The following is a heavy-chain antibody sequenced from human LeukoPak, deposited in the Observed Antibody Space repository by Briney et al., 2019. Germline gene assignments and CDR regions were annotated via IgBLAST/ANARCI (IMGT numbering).Heavy chain of an antibody. CDR3: ARTLWFGELLPSPFDY. Sequence: SETLSLTCTVPGGSISSYYWSWIRQPPGKGLEWIGEINHSGSTNYNPSLKSRVTISVDTSKSQFSLKLSSVTAADTAVYYCARTLWFGELLPSPFDYWGQGTLVTVSS. CDR1: GGSISSYY. V-gene: IGHV4-34*01. J-gene: IGHJ4*02. D-gene: IGHD3-10*01. CDR2: INHSGST.